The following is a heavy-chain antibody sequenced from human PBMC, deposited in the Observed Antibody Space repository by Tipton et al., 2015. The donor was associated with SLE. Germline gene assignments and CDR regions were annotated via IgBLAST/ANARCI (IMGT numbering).Heavy chain of an antibody. Sequence: SLRLSCAASGFTFSSYGMHWVRQAPGKGLEWVAVIWYDGSNKYYADSVKGRFTISRDNSKNTLYLQMNSLRAEDTAVYYCARDTGPGITIFGVVWGQGTLVTVSS. D-gene: IGHD3-3*01. CDR1: GFTFSSYG. J-gene: IGHJ4*02. V-gene: IGHV3-33*01. CDR3: ARDTGPGITIFGVV. CDR2: IWYDGSNK.